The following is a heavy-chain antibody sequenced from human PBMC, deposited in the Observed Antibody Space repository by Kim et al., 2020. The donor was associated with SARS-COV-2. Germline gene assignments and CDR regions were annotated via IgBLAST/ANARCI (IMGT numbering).Heavy chain of an antibody. V-gene: IGHV3-20*01. Sequence: GGSLRLSCAASGFTFDDYGMSWVRQAPGKGLEWVSCINWNGGSTGYADSVKGRFTISRDNAKNSLYLQMNRLRAEDTALYHCARGLALDMDDALYIWGQGTMVTVSS. CDR1: GFTFDDYG. CDR2: INWNGGST. CDR3: ARGLALDMDDALYI. D-gene: IGHD6-6*01. J-gene: IGHJ3*02.